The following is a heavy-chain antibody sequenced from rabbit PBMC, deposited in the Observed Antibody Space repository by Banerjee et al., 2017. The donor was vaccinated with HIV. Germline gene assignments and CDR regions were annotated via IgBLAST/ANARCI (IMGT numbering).Heavy chain of an antibody. V-gene: IGHV1S45*01. CDR1: GFSFNANYA. D-gene: IGHD6-1*01. Sequence: QEQLEESGGDLVKPGASLTLTCTASGFSFNANYALCWVRQAPGKGLEWIACIGTGSGNTYYATWAKGRFTISKASSTTVTLQMTSLTAADTATYFCARGVNYGFDLWGPGTLVTVS. CDR3: ARGVNYGFDL. CDR2: IGTGSGNT. J-gene: IGHJ4*01.